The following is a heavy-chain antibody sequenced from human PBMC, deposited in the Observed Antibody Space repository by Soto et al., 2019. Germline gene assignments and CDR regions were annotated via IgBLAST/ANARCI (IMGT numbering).Heavy chain of an antibody. Sequence: QVQLVQSGAEVKKPGSSVKVSCKASGGTFSSYAISWVRQAPAQGLEWMGGIIPIYGTPSYAQKFQGRVTITADESTSPAYMELSSLRSEDTAVYYCARAVRGVGVVNFFGWFDPWGQGTLVIVSS. V-gene: IGHV1-69*01. CDR3: ARAVRGVGVVNFFGWFDP. D-gene: IGHD3-3*01. J-gene: IGHJ5*02. CDR1: GGTFSSYA. CDR2: IIPIYGTP.